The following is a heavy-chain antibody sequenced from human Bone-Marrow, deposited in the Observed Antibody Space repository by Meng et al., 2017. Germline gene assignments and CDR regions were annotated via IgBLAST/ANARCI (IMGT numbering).Heavy chain of an antibody. V-gene: IGHV4-39*07. CDR3: ARDGYSTPLGY. D-gene: IGHD6-13*01. J-gene: IGHJ4*02. CDR2: IYDSGST. CDR1: GGSISSSSYY. Sequence: GSLRLSCTVSGGSISSSSYYWGWIRQPPGKGLEWIGSIYDSGSTYYNPSLKSRVTISVDTSKNQFSLKLSSVTAADTAVYYCARDGYSTPLGYWGQGTLVTVSS.